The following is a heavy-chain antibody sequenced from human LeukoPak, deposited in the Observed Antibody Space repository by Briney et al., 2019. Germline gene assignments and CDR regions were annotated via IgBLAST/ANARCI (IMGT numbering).Heavy chain of an antibody. V-gene: IGHV4-61*01. CDR2: IYYNGIT. CDR3: ARVQRFWSGYPADY. Sequence: PSETLSLTCTVSGGSVSSGSCSWSWIRQPPGKGLEWIGNIYYNGITNYNPSLKSRVTISVDTSKNQLSLKLSSVTAADTALYYCARVQRFWSGYPADYWGQGTLVTVSS. D-gene: IGHD3-3*01. J-gene: IGHJ4*02. CDR1: GGSVSSGSCS.